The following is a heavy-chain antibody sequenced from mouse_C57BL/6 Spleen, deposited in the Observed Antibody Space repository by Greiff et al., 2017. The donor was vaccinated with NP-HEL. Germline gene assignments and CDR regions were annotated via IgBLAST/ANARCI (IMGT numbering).Heavy chain of an antibody. CDR2: IDPSESYT. J-gene: IGHJ3*01. CDR1: GYTFTSYW. Sequence: QVQLQQPGAELVRPGTSVKLSCKASGYTFTSYWMHWVKQRPGQGLGWIGVIDPSESYTNYNQKFKGKATLTVDTSSSKAYMQLSSLTSVDSAVYYCAREERNSYGSSLAYWGQGTLVTVSA. D-gene: IGHD1-1*01. V-gene: IGHV1-59*01. CDR3: AREERNSYGSSLAY.